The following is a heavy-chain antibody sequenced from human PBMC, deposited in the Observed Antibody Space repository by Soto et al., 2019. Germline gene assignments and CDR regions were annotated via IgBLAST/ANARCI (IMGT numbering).Heavy chain of an antibody. J-gene: IGHJ3*02. CDR2: TYYRAKWYN. CDR3: ARERYGDYGRGTFDI. CDR1: VGRGLDIGGG. Sequence: SLTCARCVGRGLDIGGGWNIIRESPSRVLEWLGRTYYRAKWYNDYAVSVKGRIIINPDTSTNEFSLQLNSVTPEDTAVYYCARERYGDYGRGTFDIWGQGTMVTVSS. D-gene: IGHD4-17*01. V-gene: IGHV6-1*01.